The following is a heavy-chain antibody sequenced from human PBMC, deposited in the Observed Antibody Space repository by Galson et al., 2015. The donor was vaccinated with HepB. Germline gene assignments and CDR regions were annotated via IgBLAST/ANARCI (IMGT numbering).Heavy chain of an antibody. CDR3: ARLSTTHAYYDSSGYTFDY. CDR1: GDSISNYY. V-gene: IGHV4-59*08. Sequence: TLSLTCTVSGDSISNYYWSWIRQPPGKGLEWIGYIYYSGSTNYNPSLKSRVTISVDTSKNQFSLKLSSVTAADTAVYYCARLSTTHAYYDSSGYTFDYWGQGTLVTVSS. CDR2: IYYSGST. J-gene: IGHJ4*02. D-gene: IGHD3-22*01.